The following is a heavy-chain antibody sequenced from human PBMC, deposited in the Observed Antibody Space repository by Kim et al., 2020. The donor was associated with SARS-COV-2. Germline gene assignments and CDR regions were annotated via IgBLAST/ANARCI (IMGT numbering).Heavy chain of an antibody. D-gene: IGHD6-19*01. J-gene: IGHJ4*02. CDR1: GFTFSSYE. Sequence: GGSLRLSCAASGFTFSSYEMNWVRQAPGKGLKWLSYISRSGATIDYTDSVKGRFIMSRDNTKNSLSLQMDSLRVDDTAIYYCAREQTTSGFDYWGQGTLVTVSS. CDR2: ISRSGATI. V-gene: IGHV3-48*03. CDR3: AREQTTSGFDY.